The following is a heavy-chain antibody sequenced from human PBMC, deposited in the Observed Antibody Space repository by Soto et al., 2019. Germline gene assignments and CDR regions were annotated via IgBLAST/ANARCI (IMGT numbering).Heavy chain of an antibody. Sequence: QVQLQESGPGLVKPSETLSLTCTVSGGSISSYYWSWIRQPPGKGLEWIGYIYYSGSTNYNPSLKTRVIISVDTSKNQFSLKLSSVTAADTAVYYCARVRQWLWYFDYWGQGTLVTVSS. V-gene: IGHV4-59*01. J-gene: IGHJ4*02. CDR1: GGSISSYY. CDR2: IYYSGST. D-gene: IGHD6-19*01. CDR3: ARVRQWLWYFDY.